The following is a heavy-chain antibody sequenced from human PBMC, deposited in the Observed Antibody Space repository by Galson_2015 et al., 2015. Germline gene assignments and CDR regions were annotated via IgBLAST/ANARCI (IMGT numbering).Heavy chain of an antibody. D-gene: IGHD3-3*01. CDR1: GFTFSSYG. CDR2: IWYDGSNK. CDR3: ARDGLRFLEWLSAEGMDV. V-gene: IGHV3-33*01. J-gene: IGHJ6*02. Sequence: SLRLSCAASGFTFSSYGMHWVRQAPGKGLEWVAVIWYDGSNKYYADSVKGRFTISRDNSKNTLYLQMNSLRAEDTAVYYCARDGLRFLEWLSAEGMDVWGQGTTVTVSS.